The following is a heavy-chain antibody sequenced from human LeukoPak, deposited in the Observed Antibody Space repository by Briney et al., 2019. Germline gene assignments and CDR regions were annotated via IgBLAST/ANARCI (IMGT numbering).Heavy chain of an antibody. V-gene: IGHV3-23*01. Sequence: GGSLRLSCAASGFTFSSYAMNWVRQAPGKGLEWVSTISGSGGDTYYADSVKGRFTISRDNPKSTLYLQMNSLRAEDTAVYYCARDLSGIAGYTYGRGIDYWGQGTLVTVSS. CDR2: ISGSGGDT. J-gene: IGHJ4*02. CDR1: GFTFSSYA. CDR3: ARDLSGIAGYTYGRGIDY. D-gene: IGHD5-18*01.